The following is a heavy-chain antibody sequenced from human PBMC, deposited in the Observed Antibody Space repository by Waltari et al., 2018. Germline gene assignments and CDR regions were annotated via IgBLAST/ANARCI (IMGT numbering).Heavy chain of an antibody. J-gene: IGHJ4*02. D-gene: IGHD1-7*01. CDR1: GYTFTDYY. CDR3: ARTTTIKSLDY. CDR2: VDPEDGET. V-gene: IGHV1-69-2*01. Sequence: EVQLVQSGAEVKKPGATVKISCKASGYTFTDYYMHWVQQAPGKGLEWMGRVDPEDGETIYAEKFQGRATITADTSIDTVYMELSRLRPEDTAVFYCARTTTIKSLDYWGQGTLVTVSS.